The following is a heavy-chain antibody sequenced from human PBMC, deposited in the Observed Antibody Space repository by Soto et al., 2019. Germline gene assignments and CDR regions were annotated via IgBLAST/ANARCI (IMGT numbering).Heavy chain of an antibody. CDR3: ARETRGAVDV. CDR2: MNHKSGNT. V-gene: IGHV1-8*01. D-gene: IGHD3-10*01. J-gene: IGHJ6*02. CDR1: GYTFTRYD. Sequence: QVQLVQSGAEVKKPGASLKVSCKASGYTFTRYDINWVRQATGQGLEWMGLMNHKSGNTGYARKFQGIFPVTRNTSTSTVYMELRNLRPEDTAVYYCARETRGAVDVWGQGTTVTVSS.